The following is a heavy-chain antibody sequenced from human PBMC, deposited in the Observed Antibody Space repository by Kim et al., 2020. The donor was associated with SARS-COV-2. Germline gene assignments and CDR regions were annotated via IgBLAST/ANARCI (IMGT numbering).Heavy chain of an antibody. Sequence: GGSLRLSCAASGFTFSSYAMSWVRQAPGKGLEWVSAISGSGGSTYYADSVKGRFTISRDNSKNTLYLQMNSLRAEDTAVYYCAKETGYYYYDSSGYFAWGQGTLVTVSS. CDR1: GFTFSSYA. V-gene: IGHV3-23*01. D-gene: IGHD3-22*01. CDR2: ISGSGGST. J-gene: IGHJ4*02. CDR3: AKETGYYYYDSSGYFA.